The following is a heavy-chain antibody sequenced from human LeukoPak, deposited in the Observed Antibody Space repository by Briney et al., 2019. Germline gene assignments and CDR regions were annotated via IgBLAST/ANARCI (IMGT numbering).Heavy chain of an antibody. J-gene: IGHJ3*02. Sequence: GGSLRLSCAASGFTFSSYGMHWVRQAPGKGLEWVAVISYDGSNKYYADSVKGRFTISRDNSKNTLYLQMNSLRAEDTAVYYCAVRGYDSSGYRYHNAFDIWGQGTMVTVSS. V-gene: IGHV3-30*03. CDR1: GFTFSSYG. CDR3: AVRGYDSSGYRYHNAFDI. D-gene: IGHD3-22*01. CDR2: ISYDGSNK.